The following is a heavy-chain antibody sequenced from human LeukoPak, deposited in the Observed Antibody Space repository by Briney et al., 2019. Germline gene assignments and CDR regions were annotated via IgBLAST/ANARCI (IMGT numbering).Heavy chain of an antibody. CDR1: GVSISSGGYY. D-gene: IGHD3-9*01. V-gene: IGHV4-31*03. CDR3: ARSGYYDILTGYYYFDY. Sequence: SQTLSLTCTVSGVSISSGGYYWSWIRQHPGMGLEWIGYIYYSGSTYYNPSLKSRAIISVDTSKNQFPLKQSAVTAAVTAVYYCARSGYYDILTGYYYFDYWGQGTLVTVSS. J-gene: IGHJ4*02. CDR2: IYYSGST.